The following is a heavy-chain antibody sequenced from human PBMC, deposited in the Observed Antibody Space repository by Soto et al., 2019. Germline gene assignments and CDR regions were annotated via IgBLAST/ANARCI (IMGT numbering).Heavy chain of an antibody. CDR3: ARDPGISSGWYYFDY. CDR1: GFTFSNHW. J-gene: IGHJ4*02. Sequence: EVNLVESGGGLDQSGGSLRLSCAASGFTFSNHWMTWVRQAPGKGLEWVASVKQDGSEIYYGDSVKGRFTISRDNAKNSLFLQLNSLRAEDTAMYYCARDPGISSGWYYFDYWGQGTLVTVSS. D-gene: IGHD6-19*01. CDR2: VKQDGSEI. V-gene: IGHV3-7*05.